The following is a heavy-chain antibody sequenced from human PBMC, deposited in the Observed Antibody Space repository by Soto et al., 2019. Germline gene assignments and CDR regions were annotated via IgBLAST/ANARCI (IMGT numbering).Heavy chain of an antibody. Sequence: EVQLLDSGGGLVQPGGSLRLSVEAFELTFSGFAMTGVRKVPGKGLEWVSVISGSGSSTYYADSVKGRFTISRDNSKNTLYLQMNSLRAEDTAVYYCARRGPGTYFDYWGQGTLVTVSS. D-gene: IGHD6-13*01. CDR1: ELTFSGFA. CDR3: ARRGPGTYFDY. CDR2: ISGSGSST. J-gene: IGHJ4*02. V-gene: IGHV3-23*01.